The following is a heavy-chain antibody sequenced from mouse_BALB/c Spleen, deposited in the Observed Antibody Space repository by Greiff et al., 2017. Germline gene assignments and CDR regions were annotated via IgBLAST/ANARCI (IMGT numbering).Heavy chain of an antibody. Sequence: EVMLVESGGGLVQPGGSRKLSCAASGFTFSSFGMHWVRQAPEKGLEWVAYISSGSSTIYYADTVKGRFTISRDNPKNTLFLQMTSLRSEDTAMYYCARGTYDYGLDYWGQGTTLTVSS. CDR3: ARGTYDYGLDY. D-gene: IGHD2-4*01. V-gene: IGHV5-17*02. CDR1: GFTFSSFG. J-gene: IGHJ2*01. CDR2: ISSGSSTI.